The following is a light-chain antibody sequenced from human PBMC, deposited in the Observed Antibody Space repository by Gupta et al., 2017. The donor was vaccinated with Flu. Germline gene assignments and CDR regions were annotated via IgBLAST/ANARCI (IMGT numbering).Light chain of an antibody. Sequence: SYELTQPPSTSVSPGQMARITCSGDALLKQYAYWYQQKPGQAPVLVIYKDSERPSGIPERFSGSSSGTTVTLTISGVQAEDEADYYCQSADSSGTYWVFGGGTKLTVL. J-gene: IGLJ3*02. CDR1: ALLKQY. CDR2: KDS. CDR3: QSADSSGTYWV. V-gene: IGLV3-25*02.